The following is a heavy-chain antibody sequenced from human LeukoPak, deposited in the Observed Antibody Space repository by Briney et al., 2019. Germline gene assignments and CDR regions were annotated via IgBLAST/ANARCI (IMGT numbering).Heavy chain of an antibody. CDR1: GFTSDDYA. CDR2: ISWNSASI. Sequence: PGGSLRLSCAASGFTSDDYAMHWVRQTPGKGLEWVSGISWNSASIGYADSVKGRFTISRDNARNSLYLQMNSLRAEDTALYYCAKDIAPTPYYYGMDVWGQGTTVTVSS. V-gene: IGHV3-9*02. CDR3: AKDIAPTPYYYGMDV. J-gene: IGHJ6*02. D-gene: IGHD4-23*01.